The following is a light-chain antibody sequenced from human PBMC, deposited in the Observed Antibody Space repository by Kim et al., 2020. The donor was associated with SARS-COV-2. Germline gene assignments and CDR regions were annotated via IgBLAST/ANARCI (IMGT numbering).Light chain of an antibody. J-gene: IGLJ3*02. CDR1: SSNIGSNT. V-gene: IGLV1-44*01. CDR3: AVWDDSLYGWV. CDR2: NNN. Sequence: QSVLTQPPSASGTPGQTVTISCSGSSSNIGSNTVSWYQQLPGTAPKLLIYNNNQRPSGVPDRFSGSKSGTSASLAISGLQSEDESDYYCAVWDDSLYGWVFGGGTQLTVL.